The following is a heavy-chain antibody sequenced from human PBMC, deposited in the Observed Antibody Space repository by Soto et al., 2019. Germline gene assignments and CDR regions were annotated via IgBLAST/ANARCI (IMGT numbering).Heavy chain of an antibody. J-gene: IGHJ6*02. V-gene: IGHV1-24*01. CDR3: ATASYGSGSHYYYGMDV. Sequence: QVHLVQSRAEVKKPGASVKVSCKVSGYTLTELSMHWVRQAPGKGLEWMGGFDPEDGETIYAQKFQGRVTMTEDTSTDTAYMEVSSLRSEDTAVYYCATASYGSGSHYYYGMDVWGQGTTVTVSS. CDR2: FDPEDGET. D-gene: IGHD3-10*01. CDR1: GYTLTELS.